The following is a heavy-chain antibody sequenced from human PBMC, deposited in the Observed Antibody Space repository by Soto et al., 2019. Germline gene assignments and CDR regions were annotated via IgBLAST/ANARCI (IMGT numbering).Heavy chain of an antibody. CDR1: GGTFSSYA. V-gene: IGHV1-8*02. D-gene: IGHD4-17*01. J-gene: IGHJ4*02. Sequence: ASVKFSCKASGGTFSSYAISWVRQAPGQGLEWMGWMNPNSGNTGYAQKFQGRVTMTRNTSISTAYMELSSLRSEDTAVYYCARGVLRSQRDVKYYFDYWGQGTLVTVSS. CDR3: ARGVLRSQRDVKYYFDY. CDR2: MNPNSGNT.